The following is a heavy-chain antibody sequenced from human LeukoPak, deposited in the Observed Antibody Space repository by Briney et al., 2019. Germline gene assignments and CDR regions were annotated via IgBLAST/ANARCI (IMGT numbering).Heavy chain of an antibody. CDR3: ARALAPMGWLPAIY. CDR1: GYTFTGYY. V-gene: IGHV1-2*02. J-gene: IGHJ4*02. CDR2: INPNSGGT. D-gene: IGHD5-12*01. Sequence: ASVKVSCRASGYTFTGYYMHWVRQAPGQGLEWMGWINPNSGGTNYAQEFQGRVTMTRDTSISTAYMELSRLRSDDTAVYYCARALAPMGWLPAIYWGQGTLVTVSS.